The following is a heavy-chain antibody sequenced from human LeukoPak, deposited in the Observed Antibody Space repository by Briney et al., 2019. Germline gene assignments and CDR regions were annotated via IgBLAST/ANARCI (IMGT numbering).Heavy chain of an antibody. CDR1: GYTFTSYA. V-gene: IGHV1-46*01. Sequence: ASVKVSCKASGYTFTSYAMNWVRQAPGQGLEWMGIINPSGGSTSYAQKFQGRVTMTRDTSTSTVYMELSSLRSEDTAVYYCAREFGLMVYATRANYFDYWGQGTLVTVSS. J-gene: IGHJ4*02. CDR3: AREFGLMVYATRANYFDY. CDR2: INPSGGST. D-gene: IGHD2-8*01.